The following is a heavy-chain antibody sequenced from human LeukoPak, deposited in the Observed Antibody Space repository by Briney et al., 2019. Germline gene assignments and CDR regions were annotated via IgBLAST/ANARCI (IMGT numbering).Heavy chain of an antibody. J-gene: IGHJ4*02. CDR3: ARVNDYGDYVEAFDY. CDR1: GGSVSSGSYY. CDR2: IYYSGST. Sequence: SETLSLTCTVSGGSVSSGSYYWSWIRQPPGKGLEWIGYIYYSGSTNYNPSLKSRVTISVDTSKNQFSLKLSSVTAADTAVYYCARVNDYGDYVEAFDYWGQGTLVTVSS. V-gene: IGHV4-61*01. D-gene: IGHD4-17*01.